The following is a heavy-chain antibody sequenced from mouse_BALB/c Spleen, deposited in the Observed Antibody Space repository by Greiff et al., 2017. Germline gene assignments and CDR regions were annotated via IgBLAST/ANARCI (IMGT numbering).Heavy chain of an antibody. CDR1: GYTFTNYW. J-gene: IGHJ2*01. D-gene: IGHD2-4*01. Sequence: QVQLQQSGAELVRPGTSVKISCKASGYTFTNYWLGWVKQRPGHGLEWIGDIYPGGGYTNYNEKFKGKATLTADTSSSTAYMQLSSLTSEDSAVYFCARSGGDYDGFDYWGQGTTLTVSS. CDR3: ARSGGDYDGFDY. CDR2: IYPGGGYT. V-gene: IGHV1-63*02.